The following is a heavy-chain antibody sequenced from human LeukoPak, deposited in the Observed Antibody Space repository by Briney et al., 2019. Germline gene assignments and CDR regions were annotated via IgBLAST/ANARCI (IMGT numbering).Heavy chain of an antibody. J-gene: IGHJ4*02. CDR2: ISNSSSYI. D-gene: IGHD2-15*01. Sequence: PGGSLRLACAASGFTFSSYSMNWVRQAPGKGLEWLSSISNSSSYIYYADSVKGRFTISRDNAKNSLYLQMNSLRAEDTAVYYCARDVYCSGGSCYPPLFDYWGQGTLVTVSS. V-gene: IGHV3-21*01. CDR1: GFTFSSYS. CDR3: ARDVYCSGGSCYPPLFDY.